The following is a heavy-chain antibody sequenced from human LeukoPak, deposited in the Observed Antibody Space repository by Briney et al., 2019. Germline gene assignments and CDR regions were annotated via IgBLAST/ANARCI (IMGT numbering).Heavy chain of an antibody. J-gene: IGHJ2*01. CDR3: ARVGQGEWFFDL. CDR2: IKKDGSDK. D-gene: IGHD1-26*01. V-gene: IGHV3-7*04. CDR1: GFTFKDYW. Sequence: PGGSLRLSCATSGFTFKDYWMTWVRQAPGKGLEWVANIKKDGSDKYYVDSVKGRFTISRDNAKSSLYLQMNNLRAEDTAVYYCARVGQGEWFFDLWGRGTLVTVSS.